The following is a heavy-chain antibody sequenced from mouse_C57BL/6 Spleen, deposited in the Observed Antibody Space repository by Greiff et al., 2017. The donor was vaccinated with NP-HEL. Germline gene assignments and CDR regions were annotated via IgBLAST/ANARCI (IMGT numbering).Heavy chain of an antibody. CDR1: GYTFTSYT. CDR2: INPSSGYT. CDR3: ARGDYYYGSSPWYFDV. Sequence: QVQLQQSGAELARPGASVKMSCKASGYTFTSYTMHWVKQRPGQGLEWIGYINPSSGYTKYNQKFKDKATLTADKSSSTAYMQLSSLTSEDSAVYYCARGDYYYGSSPWYFDVWGTGTTVTVSS. J-gene: IGHJ1*03. D-gene: IGHD1-1*01. V-gene: IGHV1-4*01.